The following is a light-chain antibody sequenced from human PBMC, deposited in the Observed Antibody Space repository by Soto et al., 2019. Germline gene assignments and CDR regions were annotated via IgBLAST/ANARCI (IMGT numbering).Light chain of an antibody. V-gene: IGLV1-51*01. Sequence: QSVLTQPPSVSAAPGQTVTISCSGSSSNIGKYCVSRYQQLPGEAPKLLIYDSNKRPSGIPERFSASRSGTSATLGITGLQTGDEADYYCGAWDDSLRLYVFGPGTKVTVL. CDR1: SSNIGKYC. J-gene: IGLJ1*01. CDR2: DSN. CDR3: GAWDDSLRLYV.